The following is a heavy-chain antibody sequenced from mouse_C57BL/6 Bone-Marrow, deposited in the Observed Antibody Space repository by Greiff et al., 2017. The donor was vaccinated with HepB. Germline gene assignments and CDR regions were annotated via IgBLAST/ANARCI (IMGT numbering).Heavy chain of an antibody. CDR3: ARQGLRRRFAY. Sequence: EVMLVESGGDLVKPGGSLKLSCAASGFTFSSYGMSWVRQTPDKRLEWVATISSGGSYTYYPDSVKGRFTISRDNAKNTLYLQRSSLKSEDTAMYYCARQGLRRRFAYWGQGTLVTVSA. J-gene: IGHJ3*01. V-gene: IGHV5-6*01. D-gene: IGHD2-4*01. CDR1: GFTFSSYG. CDR2: ISSGGSYT.